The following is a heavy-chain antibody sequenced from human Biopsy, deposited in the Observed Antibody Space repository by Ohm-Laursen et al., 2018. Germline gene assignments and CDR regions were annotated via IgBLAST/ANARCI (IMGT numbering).Heavy chain of an antibody. CDR2: IYNSETT. J-gene: IGHJ5*02. Sequence: SDTLSLTCTVSGDSIGTSTTYYWAWLRQPPGKGLEWIGSIYNSETTFYNPSLKSRVAISVDTSTNQFSLKVSSVTAADTALYYCARHPTGFWFDPWGHGTLVTVSS. V-gene: IGHV4-39*01. CDR1: GDSIGTSTTYY. CDR3: ARHPTGFWFDP.